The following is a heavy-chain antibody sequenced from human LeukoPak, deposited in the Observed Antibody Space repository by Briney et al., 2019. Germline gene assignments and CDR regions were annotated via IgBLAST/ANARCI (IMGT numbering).Heavy chain of an antibody. D-gene: IGHD2-15*01. CDR2: ISSSSSYI. V-gene: IGHV3-21*04. CDR1: GFTFSSYS. CDR3: AKEDTEAFDI. Sequence: PGGSLRLSCAASGFTFSSYSMNWVRQTPGKGLEWVSSISSSSSYIYYADSVKGRFTISRDNAKYSLYLQMNSLRAEDTAVYYCAKEDTEAFDIWGQGTMVTVS. J-gene: IGHJ3*02.